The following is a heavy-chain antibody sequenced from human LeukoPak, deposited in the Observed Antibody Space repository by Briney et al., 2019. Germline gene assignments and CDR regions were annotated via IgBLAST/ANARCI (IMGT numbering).Heavy chain of an antibody. V-gene: IGHV3-48*02. Sequence: GGSLRPSCAASGFTFSDYVMNWVRQAPGKGLEWVSYISTSSTAIFYADSVMGRFTISRDNAKNSLFLQMNSLRDEDTAVYYCARDRGSSWSMFDYWGQGNLVTVSS. CDR1: GFTFSDYV. CDR2: ISTSSTAI. D-gene: IGHD6-13*01. CDR3: ARDRGSSWSMFDY. J-gene: IGHJ4*02.